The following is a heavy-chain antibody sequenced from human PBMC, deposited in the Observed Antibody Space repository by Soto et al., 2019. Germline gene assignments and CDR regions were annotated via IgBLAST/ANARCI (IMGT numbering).Heavy chain of an antibody. D-gene: IGHD3-22*01. CDR2: IYSGGST. Sequence: EVQLVESGGGLIQPGGSLRLSCAASGFTVSSNYMSWVRQAPGKGLELVSVIYSGGSTYYADSVKGRFTISRDNSKNTLYLHMNGLRAEDTAVYYCARERVKSGYPEYFQHWGQGTLVTGSS. CDR1: GFTVSSNY. CDR3: ARERVKSGYPEYFQH. J-gene: IGHJ1*01. V-gene: IGHV3-53*01.